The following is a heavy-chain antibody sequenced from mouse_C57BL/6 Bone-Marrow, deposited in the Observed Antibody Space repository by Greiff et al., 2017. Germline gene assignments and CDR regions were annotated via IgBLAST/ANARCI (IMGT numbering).Heavy chain of an antibody. CDR3: TTGYGSSYWYFDV. J-gene: IGHJ1*03. D-gene: IGHD1-1*01. Sequence: EVKLQQSGAELVRPGASVKLSCTASGFNIKDDYMHWVKQRPEQGLEWIGWIDPENGDTEYASKFQGKATITADTSSNTAYLQLSSLTSEDTAVYYCTTGYGSSYWYFDVWGTGTTVTVSS. V-gene: IGHV14-4*01. CDR1: GFNIKDDY. CDR2: IDPENGDT.